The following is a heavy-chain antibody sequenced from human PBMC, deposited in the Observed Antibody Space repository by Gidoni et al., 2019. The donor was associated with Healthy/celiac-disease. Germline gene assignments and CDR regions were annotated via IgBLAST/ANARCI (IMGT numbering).Heavy chain of an antibody. V-gene: IGHV4-39*01. CDR3: ARHIPSGSYYYYYGMDV. J-gene: IGHJ6*02. D-gene: IGHD1-26*01. Sequence: QLQPQESGPGLVKPSETLSPTCPVSGGPITSTGYYWGWIRQPPGKGLGWIGSIYYSGSTYYNPSLKSRVTISVDTSKNQFSLKLSSVTAADTAVYYCARHIPSGSYYYYYGMDVWGQGTTVTVSS. CDR2: IYYSGST. CDR1: GGPITSTGYY.